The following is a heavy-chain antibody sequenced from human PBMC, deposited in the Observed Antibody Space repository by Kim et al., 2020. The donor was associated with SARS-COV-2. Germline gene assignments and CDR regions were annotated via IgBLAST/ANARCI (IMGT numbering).Heavy chain of an antibody. V-gene: IGHV4-39*01. CDR1: GGSISSSSYY. Sequence: SETLSLTCTVSGGSISSSSYYWGWIRQPPGKGLEWIGSIYYSGSTYYNPSLKSRVTISVDTSKNQFSLKLSSVTAADTAVYYCARLLGDCSSTSCYAFYYYYYMDVWGKGTTVTVSS. CDR3: ARLLGDCSSTSCYAFYYYYYMDV. D-gene: IGHD2-2*01. J-gene: IGHJ6*03. CDR2: IYYSGST.